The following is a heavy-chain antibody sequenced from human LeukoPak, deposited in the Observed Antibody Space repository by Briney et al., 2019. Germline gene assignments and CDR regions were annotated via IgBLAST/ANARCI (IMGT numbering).Heavy chain of an antibody. CDR3: ARICGFAEGAYYYYDDLDI. Sequence: IPSETLSLTCAVYGGSFSVYYWSWIRQPPGKGLEWIGEINHSGSTNYNPSLKSRVTISVDTYKNQFPLKLSYVTAADTAVYYFARICGFAEGAYYYYDDLDIWGKGTTVTVSS. CDR2: INHSGST. V-gene: IGHV4-34*01. D-gene: IGHD1-26*01. CDR1: GGSFSVYY. J-gene: IGHJ6*03.